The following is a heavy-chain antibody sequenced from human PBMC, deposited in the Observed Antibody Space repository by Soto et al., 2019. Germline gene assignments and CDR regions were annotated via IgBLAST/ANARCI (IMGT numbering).Heavy chain of an antibody. CDR1: GGSIGGYF. CDR3: ARHRDDYYNILTGYYTVYYYYYMDV. J-gene: IGHJ6*03. D-gene: IGHD3-9*01. CDR2: IYYDGST. Sequence: PSETLSLTCTVSGGSIGGYFWSWIRQPPGKGMEWLGHIYYDGSTYYNPSLKSRFTISVDTSKNLFSLDLISVTAADTAVYYCARHRDDYYNILTGYYTVYYYYYMDVWGKGTTVT. V-gene: IGHV4-59*08.